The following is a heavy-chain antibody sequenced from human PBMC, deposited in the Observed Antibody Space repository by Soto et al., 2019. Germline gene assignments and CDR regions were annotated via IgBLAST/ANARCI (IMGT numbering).Heavy chain of an antibody. J-gene: IGHJ4*02. CDR3: VSDRGYGHASVPYS. CDR1: GFAFSSYG. D-gene: IGHD5-18*01. V-gene: IGHV3-30*03. Sequence: QAQLVESGGGVVQPGRSLRLSCAASGFAFSSYGMHWVRQAPCTGLEWVAVISYDGSLQHYADSVKGRFTISRDNSKNMVLLQISSLRAEDTAVYYCVSDRGYGHASVPYSWGQGTLVSVSS. CDR2: ISYDGSLQ.